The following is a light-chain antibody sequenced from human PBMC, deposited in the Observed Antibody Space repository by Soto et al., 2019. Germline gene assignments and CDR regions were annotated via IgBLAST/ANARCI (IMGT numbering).Light chain of an antibody. Sequence: AIQLTQSPSSLSASVGDRVTITCRASQGISSALAWYQQKPGKAPKLLIYDASSLESGVPSRFSGSGSGTDFTLTISSLQPEDFATYYCQQYDNLPLFTFGPGTKVDIK. CDR1: QGISSA. CDR3: QQYDNLPLFT. J-gene: IGKJ3*01. CDR2: DAS. V-gene: IGKV1D-13*01.